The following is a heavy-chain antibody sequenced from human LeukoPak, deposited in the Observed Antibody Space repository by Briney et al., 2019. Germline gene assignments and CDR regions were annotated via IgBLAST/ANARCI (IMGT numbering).Heavy chain of an antibody. CDR1: GGSISSYY. CDR3: ARDVGKQWLVRGGNWFDP. Sequence: SETLSLTCTVSGGSISSYYWSWIRQPPGKGLEWIGYIYYSGSTNYNPSLKSRVTISVDTSKNQFSLKLSSVTAADTAVYYCARDVGKQWLVRGGNWFDPWGQGTLVTVSS. CDR2: IYYSGST. J-gene: IGHJ5*02. V-gene: IGHV4-59*01. D-gene: IGHD6-19*01.